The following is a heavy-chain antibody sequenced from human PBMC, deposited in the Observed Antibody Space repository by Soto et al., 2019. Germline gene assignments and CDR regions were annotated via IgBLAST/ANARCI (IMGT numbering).Heavy chain of an antibody. CDR3: AREYCSNGVCYMVDY. V-gene: IGHV1-18*01. Sequence: QVHLVQSGAEVKMPGASVKVSCQTSGYTFTTFGISWVRQAPGQGLEWMGWISTYNGDTNFAQRFQGRVTMTTDTSTSTAYMERRSLRSDDTAVYYCAREYCSNGVCYMVDYWGQGTLVTVSS. D-gene: IGHD2-8*01. J-gene: IGHJ4*02. CDR1: GYTFTTFG. CDR2: ISTYNGDT.